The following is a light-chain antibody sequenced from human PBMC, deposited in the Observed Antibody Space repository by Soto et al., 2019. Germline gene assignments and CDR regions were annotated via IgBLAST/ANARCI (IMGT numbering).Light chain of an antibody. Sequence: DIVMTQTPLSLPVTPGEPASISCRSSQSLLDSDDGNTYLDWYLQKPGQSAQLLMYTLSYRASGVPDRFSGSGSGTDFTLKISRVEAEDVGVYYCMQRIEFPWTFGQGTKVEIK. CDR2: TLS. J-gene: IGKJ1*01. CDR1: QSLLDSDDGNTY. V-gene: IGKV2-40*01. CDR3: MQRIEFPWT.